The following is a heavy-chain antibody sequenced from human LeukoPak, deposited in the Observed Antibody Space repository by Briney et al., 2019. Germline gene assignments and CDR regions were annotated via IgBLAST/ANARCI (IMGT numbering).Heavy chain of an antibody. Sequence: GGSLRLFCAASGFTLSNYAMSWVSQAQGKGLDWVSAISGSGSNTYYADSVKGRFTISRDNPKNTLYLQMNSLRAEDTAVYYCAKDRTTVVTPINWGQGTLVTVSS. CDR2: ISGSGSNT. CDR3: AKDRTTVVTPIN. V-gene: IGHV3-23*01. CDR1: GFTLSNYA. D-gene: IGHD4-23*01. J-gene: IGHJ4*02.